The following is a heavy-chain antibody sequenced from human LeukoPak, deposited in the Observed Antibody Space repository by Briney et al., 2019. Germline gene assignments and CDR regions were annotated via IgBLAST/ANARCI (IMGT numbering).Heavy chain of an antibody. CDR2: ISYDGSNK. J-gene: IGHJ4*02. V-gene: IGHV3-30*03. Sequence: PGRSLRLSCAASGFTFSSYGMHWVRQAPGKGLEWVAVISYDGSNKYYADSVKGRFTISRDNSKNTLYLQMNSLRAEDTAVYYCARDRGYCSSTSCYALYYFGYWGQGTLVTVSS. CDR3: ARDRGYCSSTSCYALYYFGY. D-gene: IGHD2-2*03. CDR1: GFTFSSYG.